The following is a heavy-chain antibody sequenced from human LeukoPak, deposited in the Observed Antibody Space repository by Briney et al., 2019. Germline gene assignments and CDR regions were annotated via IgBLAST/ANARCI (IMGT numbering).Heavy chain of an antibody. Sequence: GGSLRLSCSASGFTFSTYAMDWLRQAPGKGLEWVSYLSSSSSVIYHADSVKGRFTISRDNAKNSLYLQMNSLRTEDTALYYCAKDKAYGDYGGDYFDYWGQGTLVTVSS. CDR2: LSSSSSVI. CDR1: GFTFSTYA. D-gene: IGHD4-17*01. J-gene: IGHJ4*02. CDR3: AKDKAYGDYGGDYFDY. V-gene: IGHV3-48*01.